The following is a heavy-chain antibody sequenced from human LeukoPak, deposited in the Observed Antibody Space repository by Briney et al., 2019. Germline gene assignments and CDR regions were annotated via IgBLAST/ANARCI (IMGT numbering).Heavy chain of an antibody. D-gene: IGHD5-18*01. CDR1: GFTFSSYS. V-gene: IGHV3-21*01. J-gene: IGHJ4*02. Sequence: GGSLRLSCAASGFTFSSYSMNWVRQAPGKGLEWVSSISSSSSYIYYADSVKGRFTISRDNAKNSLYLQMNSLRAEDTAVYYCARGGVQLWPPSDYWGQGTLVTVSS. CDR2: ISSSSSYI. CDR3: ARGGVQLWPPSDY.